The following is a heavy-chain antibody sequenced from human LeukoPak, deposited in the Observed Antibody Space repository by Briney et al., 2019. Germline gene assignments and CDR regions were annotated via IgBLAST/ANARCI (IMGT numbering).Heavy chain of an antibody. V-gene: IGHV1-2*02. CDR2: INPNSGGT. CDR3: ARGRPLVLPPAIRNXXXGMDV. Sequence: ASVKVSCKASGYTFTGYYMHWVRQAPGQGLEWMGWINPNSGGTNYAQKFQGRVTMTRDTSISTAYMELSSLRSDDTAVYYCARGRPLVLPPAIRNXXXGMDVWGQGTTVTVSS. J-gene: IGHJ6*02. CDR1: GYTFTGYY. D-gene: IGHD2-2*01.